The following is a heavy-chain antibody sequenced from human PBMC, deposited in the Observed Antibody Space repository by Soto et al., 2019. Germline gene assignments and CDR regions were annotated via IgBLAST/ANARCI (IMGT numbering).Heavy chain of an antibody. Sequence: GESLKISCKGSGYSFTSYWTGWVRQMPGKGLEWMGIIYPGDSDTRYSPSFQGQVTISADKSISTAYLQWSSLKASDTAMYYCARLDYDILTGYYISGYYGMDVWGQGTTVTVSS. CDR2: IYPGDSDT. CDR1: GYSFTSYW. J-gene: IGHJ6*02. CDR3: ARLDYDILTGYYISGYYGMDV. D-gene: IGHD3-9*01. V-gene: IGHV5-51*01.